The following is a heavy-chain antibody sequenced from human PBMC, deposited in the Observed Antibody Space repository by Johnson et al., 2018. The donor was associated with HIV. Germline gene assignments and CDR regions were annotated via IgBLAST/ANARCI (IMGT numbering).Heavy chain of an antibody. CDR2: IKSKTDGGTT. V-gene: IGHV3-15*01. CDR3: TSDLGDFNV. D-gene: IGHD1-26*01. J-gene: IGHJ3*01. CDR1: GFRFSNAW. Sequence: VQLVESGGGLVKPGDSLRLSCTASGFRFSNAWMGWVRQAPGKGLEWLGRIKSKTDGGTTDYATRVKGRFTISRDDSRDTLYLQMNSLKTEDAAIYYCTSDLGDFNVWGQGTVVTVSS.